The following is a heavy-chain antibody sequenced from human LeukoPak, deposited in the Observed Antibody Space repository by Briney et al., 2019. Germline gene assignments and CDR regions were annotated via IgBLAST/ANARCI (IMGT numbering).Heavy chain of an antibody. CDR2: IYYSGST. Sequence: PSETLSLTCTVSGGSISSYYWSWIRQPPGKGLEWIGYIYYSGSTYYNPSLKSRVTISVDTSKNQFSLKLSSVTAADTAVYYCARMIVVVKRTTNFDYWGQGTLVTVSS. D-gene: IGHD3-22*01. CDR1: GGSISSYY. V-gene: IGHV4-59*08. CDR3: ARMIVVVKRTTNFDY. J-gene: IGHJ4*02.